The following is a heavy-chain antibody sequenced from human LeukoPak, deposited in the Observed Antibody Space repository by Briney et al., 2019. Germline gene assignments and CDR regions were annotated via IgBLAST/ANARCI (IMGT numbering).Heavy chain of an antibody. CDR2: IYHSGST. CDR1: GGSISSGGYS. D-gene: IGHD1-26*01. V-gene: IGHV4-30-2*01. CDR3: ARQCGSYYDLIDY. Sequence: PSETLSLTCAVSGGSISSGGYSWSWIRQPPGKGLEWIGYIYHSGSTYYNPSLKSRVTISVDRSKNQFSLKLSSVTAADTAVYYCARQCGSYYDLIDYWGQGTLVTVSS. J-gene: IGHJ4*02.